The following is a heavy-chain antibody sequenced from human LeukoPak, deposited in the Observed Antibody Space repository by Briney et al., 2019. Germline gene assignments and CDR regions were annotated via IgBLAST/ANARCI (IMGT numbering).Heavy chain of an antibody. CDR1: GGSFSGYY. J-gene: IGHJ5*02. V-gene: IGHV4-34*01. CDR3: ASRRLAYYYGSGSYYNDDNWFDP. CDR2: INHSGST. D-gene: IGHD3-10*01. Sequence: SETLSLTCAVYGGSFSGYYWSWIRQPPGKGLEWIGEINHSGSTNYNPSLKSRVTISVDTSKNQFSLKLSSVTAADTAVYYCASRRLAYYYGSGSYYNDDNWFDPWGQGTLVTVSS.